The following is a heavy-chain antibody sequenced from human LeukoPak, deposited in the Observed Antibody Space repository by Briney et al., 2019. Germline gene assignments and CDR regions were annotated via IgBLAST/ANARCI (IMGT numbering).Heavy chain of an antibody. CDR2: ISYTGGT. Sequence: PSETLSLSCTVSGGSISLYYWNWIRQSPGKGLEWIAYISYTGGTYYNPSLRSRVTISIDTSENQFSLNLSSVTAADTAVYYCASGDRSFDYWGQGTLVTVSS. D-gene: IGHD7-27*01. J-gene: IGHJ4*02. CDR3: ASGDRSFDY. CDR1: GGSISLYY. V-gene: IGHV4-59*01.